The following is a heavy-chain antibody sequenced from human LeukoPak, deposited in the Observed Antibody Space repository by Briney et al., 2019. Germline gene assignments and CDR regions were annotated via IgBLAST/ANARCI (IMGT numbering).Heavy chain of an antibody. J-gene: IGHJ5*02. D-gene: IGHD2-2*01. CDR1: GYTFTSYG. Sequence: ASVKVSCKASGYTFTSYGISWVRQAPGQGLEWMGWISAYNGNTNYAQKLQGRVTMTTDTSTSTAYMELRSLRSDDTAVYYCARSSYIVVVPAAVALDPWGQGTLVTVSS. CDR3: ARSSYIVVVPAAVALDP. CDR2: ISAYNGNT. V-gene: IGHV1-18*01.